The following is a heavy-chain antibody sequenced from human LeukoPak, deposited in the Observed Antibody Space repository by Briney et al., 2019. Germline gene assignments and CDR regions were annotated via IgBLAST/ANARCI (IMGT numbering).Heavy chain of an antibody. J-gene: IGHJ3*02. CDR2: IFYSGST. CDR3: AKSNGYGLIDI. D-gene: IGHD3-10*01. CDR1: GGSISSYY. Sequence: TSETLSLTCSVSGGSISSYYWGWVRQPPGKALEWIRNIFYSGSTYYSPSLKSRVTISLDTSRNQFSLKLNSVTAADTAVYYCAKSNGYGLIDIWGQGTMVTVSS. V-gene: IGHV4-39*07.